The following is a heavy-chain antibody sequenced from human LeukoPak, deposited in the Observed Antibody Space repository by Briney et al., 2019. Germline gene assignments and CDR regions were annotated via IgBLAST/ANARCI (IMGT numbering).Heavy chain of an antibody. Sequence: PGGSLRLSCGASGFPFSSYWMTWVRQAPGKGLEWVANIKQDGSKKSYVDSVKGRFTISRDKAKNSLYLQMTSLRAEDTAIYYCTRVGYIDEGIDYWGQGTLVTVSS. V-gene: IGHV3-7*04. J-gene: IGHJ4*02. CDR1: GFPFSSYW. CDR3: TRVGYIDEGIDY. CDR2: IKQDGSKK. D-gene: IGHD5-24*01.